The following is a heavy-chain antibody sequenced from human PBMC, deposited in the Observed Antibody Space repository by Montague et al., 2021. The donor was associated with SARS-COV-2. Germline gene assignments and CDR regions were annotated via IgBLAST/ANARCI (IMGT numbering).Heavy chain of an antibody. Sequence: SETLSPTCTVSGGSISSSSYYWGWIRQPPGKGLEWIGSIYYSGSTYYNPSLKSRVTISVDTSKNQFSLKLSSVTAADTAVYYCARQKRRITIFGVVIPPVLPWFDPWGQGTLVTVSS. V-gene: IGHV4-39*01. CDR1: GGSISSSSYY. CDR3: ARQKRRITIFGVVIPPVLPWFDP. CDR2: IYYSGST. D-gene: IGHD3-3*01. J-gene: IGHJ5*02.